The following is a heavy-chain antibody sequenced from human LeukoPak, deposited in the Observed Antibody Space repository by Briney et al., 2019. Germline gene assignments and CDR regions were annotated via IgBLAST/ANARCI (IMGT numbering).Heavy chain of an antibody. Sequence: ASVKVSCKASGYTFTSYGISWVRQAPGQGLEWMGWISAYNGNTNYAQKLQGRVTMTTDTSTSTAYMELRSLRSDDTAVYYCARNLYSSVWYSKPYNWFDPWGQGTLVTVSS. V-gene: IGHV1-18*04. CDR1: GYTFTSYG. CDR3: ARNLYSSVWYSKPYNWFDP. J-gene: IGHJ5*02. CDR2: ISAYNGNT. D-gene: IGHD6-19*01.